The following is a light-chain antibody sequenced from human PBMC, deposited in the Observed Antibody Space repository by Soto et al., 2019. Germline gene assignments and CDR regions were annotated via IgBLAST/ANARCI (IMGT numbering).Light chain of an antibody. CDR3: QQYGTSPLT. V-gene: IGKV3-20*01. Sequence: EIVLTQSPGTLSLSPGERVTLSCRASQSVSSNYLAWYQQKPGQAPRLLIYGASSRATGIPDTFRGSGSGTDFTLTISRLEPEDFAVYYCQQYGTSPLTFGPGTKVDIK. CDR1: QSVSSNY. CDR2: GAS. J-gene: IGKJ3*01.